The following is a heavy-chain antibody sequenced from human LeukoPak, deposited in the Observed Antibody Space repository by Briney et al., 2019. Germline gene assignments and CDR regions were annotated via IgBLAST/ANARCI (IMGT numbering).Heavy chain of an antibody. CDR3: APVPVGEYAFDI. V-gene: IGHV4-30-4*08. J-gene: IGHJ3*02. CDR1: GGSISSGDYY. D-gene: IGHD2-8*02. Sequence: SETLSLTCTVSGGSISSGDYYWSWIRQPPGKGLEWIGYIYYSGSTYYNPSLKSRVTISVDTSKNQFSLKLSSVTAADTAVYYCAPVPVGEYAFDIWGQGTMVTVSS. CDR2: IYYSGST.